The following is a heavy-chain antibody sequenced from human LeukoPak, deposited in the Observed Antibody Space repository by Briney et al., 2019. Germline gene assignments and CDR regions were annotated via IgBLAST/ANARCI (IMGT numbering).Heavy chain of an antibody. CDR1: VYTFTSYG. Sequence: ASVKVSCKASVYTFTSYGISWVRQAPGQGLEWMGWISAYNGNTNYAQKLQGRVTMTTDTCTSTAYMELTSLRYNDTAVYYCARDAVGATLDYWGQGTLLTVSS. J-gene: IGHJ4*02. D-gene: IGHD1-26*01. CDR2: ISAYNGNT. V-gene: IGHV1-18*01. CDR3: ARDAVGATLDY.